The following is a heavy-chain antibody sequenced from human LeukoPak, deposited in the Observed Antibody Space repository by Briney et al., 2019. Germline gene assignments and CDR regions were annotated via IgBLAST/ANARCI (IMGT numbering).Heavy chain of an antibody. J-gene: IGHJ6*02. D-gene: IGHD3-16*01. Sequence: GGSLRLSCAASGFTFSSYAMSWVRQAPGKGLEWVSAISGSGGSTYYADSVKGRFTISRDNSKNTLYLQMNSLRDDATAVYYCAKGGGLYYYYGMDVWGQGTTVTVSS. CDR3: AKGGGLYYYYGMDV. CDR1: GFTFSSYA. CDR2: ISGSGGST. V-gene: IGHV3-23*01.